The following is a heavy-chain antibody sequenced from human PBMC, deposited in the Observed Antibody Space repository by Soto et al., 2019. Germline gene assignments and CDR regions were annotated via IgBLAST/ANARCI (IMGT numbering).Heavy chain of an antibody. CDR2: ISYDGSNK. J-gene: IGHJ4*02. D-gene: IGHD3-3*01. CDR3: AKSGGRYDFWSGYYLEDY. V-gene: IGHV3-30*18. CDR1: GFTFSSYG. Sequence: VGSLRLSCAASGFTFSSYGMHWVRQAPGKGLEWVAVISYDGSNKYYADSVKGRFTISRDNSKNTLYLQINSLRAEDTAVYYCAKSGGRYDFWSGYYLEDYWGQGTLVTVSS.